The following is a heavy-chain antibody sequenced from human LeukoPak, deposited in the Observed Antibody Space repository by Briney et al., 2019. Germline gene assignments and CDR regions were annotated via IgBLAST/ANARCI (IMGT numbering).Heavy chain of an antibody. CDR3: ARGDDILTYYYYMDV. J-gene: IGHJ6*03. CDR1: GGSISNYY. CDR2: INYIGST. V-gene: IGHV4-59*01. D-gene: IGHD3-9*01. Sequence: SETLTLTCTVSGGSISNYYRSWIRQPPGKELEWIGYINYIGSTNYNPSLKRRVTISVDTSKNQFSLKLSSVTAADTAVYYCARGDDILTYYYYMDVWGKGTTVTISS.